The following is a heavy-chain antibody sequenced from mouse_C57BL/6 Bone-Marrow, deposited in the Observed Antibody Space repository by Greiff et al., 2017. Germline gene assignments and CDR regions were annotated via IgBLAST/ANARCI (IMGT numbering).Heavy chain of an antibody. Sequence: VKLQQSGAELVRPGTSVKVSCKASGYAFTNYLIEWVKQRPGQGLEWIRVINPGSGGTNYNEKFKGKATLTADKSSSTAYMQLSSLTSEDSAVYFCARGYYWFAYWGQGTLVTVSA. D-gene: IGHD1-1*01. CDR2: INPGSGGT. V-gene: IGHV1-54*01. CDR1: GYAFTNYL. J-gene: IGHJ3*01. CDR3: ARGYYWFAY.